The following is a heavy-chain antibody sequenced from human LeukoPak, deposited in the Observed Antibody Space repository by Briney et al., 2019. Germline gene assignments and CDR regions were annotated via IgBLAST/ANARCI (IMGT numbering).Heavy chain of an antibody. CDR3: AKDLKGYYNGNFDY. J-gene: IGHJ4*02. CDR2: ISGSGGST. V-gene: IGHV3-23*01. D-gene: IGHD3-9*01. Sequence: GGSLRLSCAASGFTFSSYAMSWVRQAPGKGLEWVSVISGSGGSTYYADSVKGRFTISRDNSKNTLYLQMNSLKAEDTAVYYCAKDLKGYYNGNFDYWGQGTLVTASS. CDR1: GFTFSSYA.